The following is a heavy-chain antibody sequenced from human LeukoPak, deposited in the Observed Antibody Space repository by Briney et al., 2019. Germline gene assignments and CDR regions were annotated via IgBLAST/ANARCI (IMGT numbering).Heavy chain of an antibody. D-gene: IGHD2-15*01. CDR2: INHSGST. CDR3: ARELRGTGSGGRAAGWYSDY. Sequence: SETLSLTCAVYGGSFSGYYWSWIRQPPGKGLEWIGEINHSGSTNYNPSLKSRVTISVDTSKNQFSLKLSSVTAADTAVYYCARELRGTGSGGRAAGWYSDYWGQGTLVTVSS. V-gene: IGHV4-34*01. CDR1: GGSFSGYY. J-gene: IGHJ4*02.